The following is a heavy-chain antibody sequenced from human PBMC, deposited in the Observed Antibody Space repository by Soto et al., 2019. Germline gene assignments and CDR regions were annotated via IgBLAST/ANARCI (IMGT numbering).Heavy chain of an antibody. Sequence: GGSLRLSCTASGLPHSSFAMMWVRQAPGKGLECVSGIYGSGRGIEYADSVKGRFAISRDNSKNTVYLQMTDLRADDTAVYYCAKDAVYNDGLWLMDHWGQGTQVTVSS. J-gene: IGHJ4*02. CDR1: GLPHSSFA. V-gene: IGHV3-23*05. CDR2: IYGSGRGI. CDR3: AKDAVYNDGLWLMDH. D-gene: IGHD2-21*01.